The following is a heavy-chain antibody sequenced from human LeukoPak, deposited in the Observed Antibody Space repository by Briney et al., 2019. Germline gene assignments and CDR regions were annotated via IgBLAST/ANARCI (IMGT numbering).Heavy chain of an antibody. V-gene: IGHV3-33*05. Sequence: GGSLRLSCAASGFTFSRYGMHWVRQAPGKGLEWVGVILNDGSNKYYADSVKGRLTISRDNSKNTLYLEMNSLRVEDTAVYYCARDGSTSYHDYWGQGTRVTVSS. J-gene: IGHJ4*02. D-gene: IGHD2-2*01. CDR2: ILNDGSNK. CDR3: ARDGSTSYHDY. CDR1: GFTFSRYG.